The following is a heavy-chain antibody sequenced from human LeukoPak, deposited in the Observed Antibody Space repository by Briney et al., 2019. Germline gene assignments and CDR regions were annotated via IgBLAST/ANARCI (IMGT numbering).Heavy chain of an antibody. D-gene: IGHD6-19*01. Sequence: SETLSLTCTVSGYSISSGYYWGWIRQPPGKGLEWIGSIYHSGSTYYNPSLKSRVTISVDTSKNQFSLKLSSVTAADTAVYYCARIGASSGWYENYFDYWGQGTLVTVSS. CDR3: ARIGASSGWYENYFDY. V-gene: IGHV4-38-2*02. CDR1: GYSISSGYY. CDR2: IYHSGST. J-gene: IGHJ4*02.